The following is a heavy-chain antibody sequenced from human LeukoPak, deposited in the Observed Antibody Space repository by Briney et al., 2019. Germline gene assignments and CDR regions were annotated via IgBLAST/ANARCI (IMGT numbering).Heavy chain of an antibody. D-gene: IGHD2-2*01. CDR3: ARNRRRRAVASPSWYFDY. V-gene: IGHV7-4-1*02. CDR2: INTNTGNP. Sequence: ASVKVSCKASGYTFTGYYMHWVRQAPGQGLEWMGWINTNTGNPTYAQGFTGRFVFSLGTSVSTAYLQISSLKAEDTAVYYCARNRRRRAVASPSWYFDYWGQGTLVTVSS. J-gene: IGHJ4*02. CDR1: GYTFTGYY.